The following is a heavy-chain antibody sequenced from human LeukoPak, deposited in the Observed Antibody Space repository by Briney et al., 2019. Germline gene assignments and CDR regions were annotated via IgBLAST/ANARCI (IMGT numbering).Heavy chain of an antibody. V-gene: IGHV1-2*02. Sequence: ASLKVSCEASGYRFTDFHLHWVRQAPGQGIEWMGWINLATGMNPNRGGRYYAKNFRDKVTMTTDTSISTIYLEMSSLTMDDTAVYFCARVKKILPEFEFWGQGTLLIVSS. CDR2: INLATGMNPNRGGR. CDR1: GYRFTDFH. CDR3: ARVKKILPEFEF. J-gene: IGHJ4*02. D-gene: IGHD2-21*01.